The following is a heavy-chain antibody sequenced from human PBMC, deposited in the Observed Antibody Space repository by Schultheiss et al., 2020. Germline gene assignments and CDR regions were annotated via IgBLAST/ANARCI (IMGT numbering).Heavy chain of an antibody. CDR2: IYYSGST. V-gene: IGHV4-61*08. Sequence: SETLSLTCAVSGVSISSGGYSWSWIRQLPGKGLEWIGYIYYSGSTNYNPSLKSRVTISVDTSKNQFSLKLSSVTAADTAVYYCALLGRLAFDIWGQGTMVTVSS. CDR1: GVSISSGGYS. J-gene: IGHJ3*02. D-gene: IGHD3/OR15-3a*01. CDR3: ALLGRLAFDI.